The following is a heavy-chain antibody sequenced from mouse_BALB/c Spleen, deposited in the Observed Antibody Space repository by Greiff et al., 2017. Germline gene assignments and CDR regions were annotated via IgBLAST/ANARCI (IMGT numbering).Heavy chain of an antibody. D-gene: IGHD4-1*02. CDR3: ARFNWGAMDY. J-gene: IGHJ4*01. CDR2: ISYSGST. V-gene: IGHV3-8*02. CDR1: GDSITSGY. Sequence: EVKVEESGPSLVKPSQTLSLTCSVTGDSITSGYWNWIRKFPGNKLEYMGYISYSGSTYYNPSLKSRISITRDTSKNQYYLQLNSVTTEDTATYYCARFNWGAMDYWGQGTSVTVSS.